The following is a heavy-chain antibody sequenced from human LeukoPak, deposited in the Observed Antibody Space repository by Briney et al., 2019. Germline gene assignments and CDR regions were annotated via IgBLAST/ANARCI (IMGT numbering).Heavy chain of an antibody. CDR3: TRVGYDAWGDY. J-gene: IGHJ4*02. D-gene: IGHD5-12*01. V-gene: IGHV3-49*04. CDR2: IRSKAYGGTT. CDR1: GFTFGDYA. Sequence: PGGSLRLSCTASGFTFGDYAMSWVRQAPGKGLEWVGFIRSKAYGGTTEYAASVKGRFTISRDDSKSIAYLQMNSLKTEYTAVYYCTRVGYDAWGDYWGQGTLVTVSS.